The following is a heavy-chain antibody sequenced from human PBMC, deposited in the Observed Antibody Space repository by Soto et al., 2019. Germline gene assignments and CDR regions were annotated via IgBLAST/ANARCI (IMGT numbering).Heavy chain of an antibody. CDR3: ARVGWTTVGYYFDY. V-gene: IGHV4-59*01. D-gene: IGHD2-8*02. CDR1: GVSIGSYY. J-gene: IGHJ4*02. Sequence: LSLTCTVSGVSIGSYYWSWIRQPPGKGLEWIGYIHYSGSTKYNPSLKSRVTISIDTSKSQFSLELSSVNAADTAVYYCARVGWTTVGYYFDYWGQGALVTVSS. CDR2: IHYSGST.